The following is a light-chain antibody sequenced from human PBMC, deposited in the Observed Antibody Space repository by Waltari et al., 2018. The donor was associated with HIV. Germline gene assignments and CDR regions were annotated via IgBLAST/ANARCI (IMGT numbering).Light chain of an antibody. J-gene: IGLJ3*02. CDR2: EDT. V-gene: IGLV2-23*01. CDR1: SSDVGSYNL. Sequence: QSALTQPASVSGSPGQSITISCTGTSSDVGSYNLVSWFQQHPDKAPKLMIYEDTKRPSGVSDRFSASKSGNTASLTISGLQAEDESDYYCCSYAGSTWVFGGGTKLTVL. CDR3: CSYAGSTWV.